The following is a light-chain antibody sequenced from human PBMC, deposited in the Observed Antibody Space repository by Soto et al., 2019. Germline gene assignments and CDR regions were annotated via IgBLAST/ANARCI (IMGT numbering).Light chain of an antibody. J-gene: IGKJ1*01. V-gene: IGKV3-20*01. CDR3: HRYGSSPQT. CDR1: QSVSSSY. CDR2: GAS. Sequence: EIVLTQSPGTLSLSPGERATLSCRASQSVSSSYLAWYQQKPGQTPRLLIYGASSRATGIPDRFSGSGSGTDFNLTISIRDPETFEVENCHRYGSSPQTFGQGTKVDIK.